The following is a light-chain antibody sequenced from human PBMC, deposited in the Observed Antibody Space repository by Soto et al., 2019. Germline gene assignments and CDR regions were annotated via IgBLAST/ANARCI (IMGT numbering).Light chain of an antibody. CDR1: QSITNY. Sequence: DIQMTQSPSSLSASVGDRATITCRASQSITNYLNWYQHNPGKAPKLLIYSASTLQSGVPSRFIGSGSGTDFSLTISSLQPEDFATYYCQQSYSAPYFTFGPGTRVDIK. V-gene: IGKV1-39*01. J-gene: IGKJ3*01. CDR2: SAS. CDR3: QQSYSAPYFT.